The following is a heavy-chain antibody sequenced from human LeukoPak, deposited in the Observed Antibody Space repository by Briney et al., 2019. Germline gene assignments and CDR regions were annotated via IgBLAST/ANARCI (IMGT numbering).Heavy chain of an antibody. Sequence: GGSLRLSCAGSGFSFSNFWMSWVRQAPGKGLEWVAVISYDGSNKYYADSVKGRFTISRDNSKNTLYLQMNSLRAEDTAVYYCAREGIAVAGVFWRWWNSTAGWFDPWGQGTLVTVSS. V-gene: IGHV3-30*03. CDR2: ISYDGSNK. CDR3: AREGIAVAGVFWRWWNSTAGWFDP. J-gene: IGHJ5*02. D-gene: IGHD6-19*01. CDR1: GFSFSNFW.